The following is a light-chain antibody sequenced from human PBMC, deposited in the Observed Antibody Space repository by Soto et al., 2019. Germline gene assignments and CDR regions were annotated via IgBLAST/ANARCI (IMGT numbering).Light chain of an antibody. J-gene: IGKJ1*01. CDR2: GAF. V-gene: IGKV3-15*01. CDR1: PSVSST. CDR3: QKDYKWPQT. Sequence: MVITGCPPKGPVCNSENGTLSCRASPSVSSTLAWYQQTPGQAPRLLIYGAFTRATGIPAWFSGRGSGKECSPTLSILQSGDLAVYYCQKDYKWPQTVGQGTKV.